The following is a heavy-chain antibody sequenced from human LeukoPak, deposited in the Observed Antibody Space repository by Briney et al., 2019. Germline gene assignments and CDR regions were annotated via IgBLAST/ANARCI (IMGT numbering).Heavy chain of an antibody. V-gene: IGHV3-23*01. CDR2: ISASGVST. CDR3: ANALNNSPY. D-gene: IGHD2-21*01. J-gene: IGHJ4*02. CDR1: GFTFSSYD. Sequence: GGSLRLSCAASGFTFSSYDMSWVRQAPGKGLEWVSGISASGVSTYYADSVKGRFTISRDNSKNTLYLQMNSLRAEDTAVYFCANALNNSPYWGQGTLVTVSS.